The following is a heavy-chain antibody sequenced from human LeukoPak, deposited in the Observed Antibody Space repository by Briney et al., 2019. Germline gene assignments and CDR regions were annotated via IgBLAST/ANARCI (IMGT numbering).Heavy chain of an antibody. Sequence: SETLSLTCTVSGGSISSYYWSWIRQPPGKGLEWIGYIYYSGSTNYNPSLKSRVTISVDTSKNQFSLKLSSVTAADTAVYYCARESLRYFDWFSYEGFDYWGQGTLVTVSS. CDR3: ARESLRYFDWFSYEGFDY. J-gene: IGHJ4*02. CDR1: GGSISSYY. V-gene: IGHV4-59*01. D-gene: IGHD3-9*01. CDR2: IYYSGST.